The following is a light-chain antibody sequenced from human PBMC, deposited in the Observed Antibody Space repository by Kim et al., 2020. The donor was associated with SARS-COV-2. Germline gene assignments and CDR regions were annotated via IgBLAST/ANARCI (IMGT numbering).Light chain of an antibody. Sequence: EIVMTQSPATLSVSPGERATLSCRASQSVSSNLAWYQQKPGQAPRLLIYGASTRATGIPARFSGRGSGTEFTLTISDLQSEDFAVYYCQQYNDWPPGDTFGQGTKLEI. CDR3: QQYNDWPPGDT. V-gene: IGKV3-15*01. CDR2: GAS. CDR1: QSVSSN. J-gene: IGKJ2*01.